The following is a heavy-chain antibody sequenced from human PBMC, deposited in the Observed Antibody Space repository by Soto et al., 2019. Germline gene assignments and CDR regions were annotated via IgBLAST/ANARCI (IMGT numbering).Heavy chain of an antibody. CDR2: MNPNSGNT. CDR3: ARGEVLWFGELFAWFDP. J-gene: IGHJ5*02. V-gene: IGHV1-8*01. Sequence: VQLVQSGAEVKKPGASVKVSCKASGYTFTSYDINWVRQATGQGLEWMGWMNPNSGNTGYAQKFQGRVTMTRNTSISTAYMELSSLRSEDTAVYYCARGEVLWFGELFAWFDPWGQGTLVTVSS. D-gene: IGHD3-10*01. CDR1: GYTFTSYD.